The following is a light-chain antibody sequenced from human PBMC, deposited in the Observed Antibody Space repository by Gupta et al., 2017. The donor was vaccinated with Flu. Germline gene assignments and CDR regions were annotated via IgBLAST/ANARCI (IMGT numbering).Light chain of an antibody. CDR3: GTWDTSLSAWV. V-gene: IGLV1-51*02. CDR2: ENN. J-gene: IGLJ3*02. Sequence: KLTTSFSGSSSNIENNYVSWCQQLPGTAPKLLMYENNKRHSGSPDRFSGSKSEASATLVITRLQTGDEADYYCGTWDTSLSAWVFGGGTKLTVL. CDR1: SSNIENNY.